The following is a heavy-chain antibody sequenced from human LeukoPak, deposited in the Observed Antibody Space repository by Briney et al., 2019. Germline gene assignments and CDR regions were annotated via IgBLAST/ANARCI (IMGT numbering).Heavy chain of an antibody. CDR3: TRVQAGRSGLMDV. D-gene: IGHD2-8*02. CDR1: GFSLSGYW. Sequence: GGSLRLSCAASGFSLSGYWMHWARQIPGKGLMWVARIGSDGSGTTYADPVKGRFTISRDNSKNTLYLQMNSLRDEDAAVYHCTRVQAGRSGLMDVWGRGTTVTVSS. V-gene: IGHV3-74*03. J-gene: IGHJ6*02. CDR2: IGSDGSGT.